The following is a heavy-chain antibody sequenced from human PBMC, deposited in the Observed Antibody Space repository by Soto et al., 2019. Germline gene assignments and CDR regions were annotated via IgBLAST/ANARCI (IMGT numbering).Heavy chain of an antibody. V-gene: IGHV3-11*01. D-gene: IGHD2-15*01. CDR1: GFTFSDYY. CDR3: ARERVVVSGGHPNDY. Sequence: QVQLVESGGGLVKPGGSLRLSCAASGFTFSDYYMTWIRQAPGKGLEWVSCISDGGRAMYYADSVKGRFTIFRDNADNSLYLQMNSLRAEDTAVDYCARERVVVSGGHPNDYWGQGSLVTVSS. J-gene: IGHJ4*02. CDR2: ISDGGRAM.